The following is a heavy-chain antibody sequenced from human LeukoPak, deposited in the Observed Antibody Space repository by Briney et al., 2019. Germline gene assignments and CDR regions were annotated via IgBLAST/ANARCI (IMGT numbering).Heavy chain of an antibody. CDR3: ASGDAIVVVPAAPFDP. CDR2: IIPILGIA. CDR1: GGTFSSYA. D-gene: IGHD2-2*01. J-gene: IGHJ5*02. Sequence: SVKVSCKASGGTFSSYAISWVRQAPGQGLEWMGRIIPILGIANYAQKFQGRVTITADKSTSTAYMELSSLRSEDTAVYYCASGDAIVVVPAAPFDPWGQGTLVTVSS. V-gene: IGHV1-69*04.